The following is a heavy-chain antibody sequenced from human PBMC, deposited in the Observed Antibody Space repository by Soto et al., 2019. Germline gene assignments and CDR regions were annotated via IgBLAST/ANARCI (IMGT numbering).Heavy chain of an antibody. CDR3: ATLGPPSYYYYYGMDV. CDR2: ISGSGGST. CDR1: GFTFSSYA. J-gene: IGHJ6*02. V-gene: IGHV3-23*01. Sequence: RLSCAASGFTFSSYAMSWVRQAPGKGLEWVSAISGSGGSTYYADSVKGRFTISRDNSKNTLYLQMNSLRAEDTAVYYCATLGPPSYYYYYGMDVWGQGTTVTVSS.